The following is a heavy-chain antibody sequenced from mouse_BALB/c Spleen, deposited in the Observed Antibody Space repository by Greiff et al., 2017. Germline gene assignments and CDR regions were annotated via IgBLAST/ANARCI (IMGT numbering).Heavy chain of an antibody. Sequence: EVKLQESGPRLVKPSQTLSLTCSVTGDSITSCYWNWIRKFPGNKLEYMGYISYSGSTYYNPSLKSRISITRDTSKNQYYLQLNSVTTEDTATYYCARWLLVGYYAMDYGGKGTSVTVSA. CDR1: GDSITSCY. D-gene: IGHD2-3*01. CDR2: ISYSGST. V-gene: IGHV3-8*02. CDR3: ARWLLVGYYAMDY. J-gene: IGHJ4*01.